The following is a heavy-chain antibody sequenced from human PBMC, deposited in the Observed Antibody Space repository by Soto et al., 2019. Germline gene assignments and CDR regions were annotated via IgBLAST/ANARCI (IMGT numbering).Heavy chain of an antibody. CDR1: GFTFSSYG. V-gene: IGHV3-33*01. D-gene: IGHD6-13*01. CDR3: ARDISGIAAAGFDY. CDR2: ICYDGSNK. J-gene: IGHJ4*02. Sequence: GGSLRLSCAASGFTFSSYGMHWVRQAPGKGLEWVAVICYDGSNKYYADSVKGRFTISRDNSKNTLYLQMNSLRAEDTAVYYCARDISGIAAAGFDYWGQGTLVTVSS.